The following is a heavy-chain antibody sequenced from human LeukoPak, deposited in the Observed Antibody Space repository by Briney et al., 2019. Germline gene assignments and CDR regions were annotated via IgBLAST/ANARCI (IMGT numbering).Heavy chain of an antibody. D-gene: IGHD6-19*01. CDR3: ARENEGWLLHYYGVDV. V-gene: IGHV1-2*02. CDR1: GYIFTGHY. CDR2: VKSNSGET. J-gene: IGHJ6*02. Sequence: ASVKVSCKASGYIFTGHYMHWVRQAPGQGLEWMGWVKSNSGETKFAEKFRGRVTMTRDTAINTAYMDLRDLTSDDTAVYYCARENEGWLLHYYGVDVWGQGTTVTVSS.